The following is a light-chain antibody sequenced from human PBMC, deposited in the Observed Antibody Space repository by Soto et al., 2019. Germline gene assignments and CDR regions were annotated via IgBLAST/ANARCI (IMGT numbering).Light chain of an antibody. CDR2: EAS. CDR1: ETINRW. J-gene: IGKJ2*01. Sequence: DIQMTQSPSALSASVGDRVTITCRATETINRWLAWYQQKPGRAPKLLVYEASVLESGVPSRFSGSGSGREFPLIISNLQPDDFATYYCQHYNSSFYTFGRGTTLEIK. CDR3: QHYNSSFYT. V-gene: IGKV1-5*01.